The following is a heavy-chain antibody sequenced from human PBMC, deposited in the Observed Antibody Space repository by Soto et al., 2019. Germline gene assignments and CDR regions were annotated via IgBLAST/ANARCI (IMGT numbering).Heavy chain of an antibody. V-gene: IGHV1-18*01. CDR3: AGDRERSCYDSSGCCDY. CDR1: GYTFTSYG. Sequence: QVQLVQSGAEVKKPGASVKVSCKASGYTFTSYGISWVRQAPGQGLEWMGWISAYNGNTNYAQKLQGRVTMTTDTSTSIAYMELRSLRSDDTAVYYCAGDRERSCYDSSGCCDYRGEGTLVTVSS. J-gene: IGHJ4*02. CDR2: ISAYNGNT. D-gene: IGHD3-22*01.